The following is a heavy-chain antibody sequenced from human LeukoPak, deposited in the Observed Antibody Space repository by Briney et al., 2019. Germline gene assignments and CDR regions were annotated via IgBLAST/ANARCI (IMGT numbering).Heavy chain of an antibody. CDR1: GGSITSYH. V-gene: IGHV4-59*01. Sequence: SETLSLTCTVSGGSITSYHWSWIRQPPGKGLEWIGYISYSGSTNYNPSLKSRVTISIDTSKNQFSLKLSSVTAADTAVYYCARHRVEMATPRGYFDLWGRGTLVTVSS. CDR3: ARHRVEMATPRGYFDL. D-gene: IGHD5-24*01. CDR2: ISYSGST. J-gene: IGHJ2*01.